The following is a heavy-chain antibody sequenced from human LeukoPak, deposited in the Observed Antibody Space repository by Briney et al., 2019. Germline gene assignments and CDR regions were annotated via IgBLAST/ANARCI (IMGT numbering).Heavy chain of an antibody. D-gene: IGHD4-17*01. V-gene: IGHV1-2*02. CDR3: AKCTDYGEEYFQH. CDR2: INPNSGGT. J-gene: IGHJ1*01. CDR1: GYTFTGYY. Sequence: ASVKVSCKASGYTFTGYYMHWVRQAPGQGLEWMGWINPNSGGTNYAQKFQGRVTMTRDTSISTAYMELSRLRSDDTAIYYCAKCTDYGEEYFQHWGQGTLVTVSS.